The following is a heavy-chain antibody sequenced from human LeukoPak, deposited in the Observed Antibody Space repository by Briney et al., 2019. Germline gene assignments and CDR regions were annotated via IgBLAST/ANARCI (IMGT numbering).Heavy chain of an antibody. CDR3: ARGITMIPGY. CDR1: GGSISSGGYY. V-gene: IGHV4-31*03. D-gene: IGHD3-22*01. Sequence: SETLSLTCTVSGGSISSGGYYWSWLRQHPGKGLEWIGYIYYSGSTYYNPSLKSRVTISVDTSKNQFSLKLSSVTAADTAVYYCARGITMIPGYWGQGTLVTVSS. J-gene: IGHJ4*02. CDR2: IYYSGST.